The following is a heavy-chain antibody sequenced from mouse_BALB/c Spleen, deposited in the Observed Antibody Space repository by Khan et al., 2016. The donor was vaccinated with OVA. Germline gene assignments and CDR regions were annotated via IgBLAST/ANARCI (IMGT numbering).Heavy chain of an antibody. V-gene: IGHV8-12*01. Sequence: QVTLKESGPGILQPSQTLSLTCSFSGFSLSISGMGVSWIRQPSGKGLEWLAHIYWDDHKRYNPSLKRRLTIFTDTSRNQVFLKITNVDTADTATYYCARRRDWYFDYWGQGTTLTVSS. CDR1: GFSLSISGMG. D-gene: IGHD3-3*01. J-gene: IGHJ2*01. CDR2: IYWDDHK. CDR3: ARRRDWYFDY.